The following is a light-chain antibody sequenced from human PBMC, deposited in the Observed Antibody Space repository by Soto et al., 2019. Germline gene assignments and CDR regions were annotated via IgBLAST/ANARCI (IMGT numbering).Light chain of an antibody. CDR3: QSYDSSLSVV. J-gene: IGLJ2*01. CDR1: SSNIGAGYD. Sequence: QPVLTQPPSVSGAPGQRVTISCTGNSSNIGAGYDVHWYQQLPGTAPKLLIYGNNNRPSGVPDRFSGSKSGTSASLAITGLQAEDEADYYCQSYDSSLSVVFGGGTKVTVL. CDR2: GNN. V-gene: IGLV1-40*01.